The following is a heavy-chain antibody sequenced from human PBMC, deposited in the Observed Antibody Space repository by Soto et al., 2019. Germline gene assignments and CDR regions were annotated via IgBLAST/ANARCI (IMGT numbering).Heavy chain of an antibody. CDR2: MYFGGSF. V-gene: IGHV4-59*02. Sequence: QMQLQESGPTLVKPSETLSLICNVSGDSVSSGYWSWIRQPPGKGLEWIGFMYFGGSFNYNPSLAGRVTISVETSKNQFSMKMTSVTAADTAVYYCARSYYASLGFTVGPWGQGTLVTVSS. J-gene: IGHJ5*02. D-gene: IGHD3-10*01. CDR3: ARSYYASLGFTVGP. CDR1: GDSVSSGY.